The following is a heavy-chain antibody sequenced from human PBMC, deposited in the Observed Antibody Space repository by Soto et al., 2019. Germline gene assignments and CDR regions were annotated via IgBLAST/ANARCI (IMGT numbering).Heavy chain of an antibody. Sequence: PGRSLRLPCAASGFAFSSYGMHWVRQAPGKGLEWVAVISYDGSNKYYADSVKGRFTISRDNSKNTLYLQMNSLRAEDTAVYYCAKEGVLLTDYYFDYWGQGTLVTVSS. CDR3: AKEGVLLTDYYFDY. CDR1: GFAFSSYG. V-gene: IGHV3-30*18. D-gene: IGHD2-15*01. J-gene: IGHJ4*02. CDR2: ISYDGSNK.